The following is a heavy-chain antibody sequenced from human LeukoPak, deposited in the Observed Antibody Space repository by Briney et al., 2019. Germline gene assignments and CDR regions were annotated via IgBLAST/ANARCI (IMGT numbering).Heavy chain of an antibody. CDR1: GFTFSSYA. Sequence: GGSLRLSCAASGFTFSSYAMSWVRQAPGKGLEWVSAISGGGGSTYYADSVKGRFTISRDNSKNTLSLQMNSLRAEDTAVYYCAKAGERYYDFWSSYYAGNHNWFDPWGQGTLVTVSS. J-gene: IGHJ5*02. CDR2: ISGGGGST. CDR3: AKAGERYYDFWSSYYAGNHNWFDP. D-gene: IGHD3-3*01. V-gene: IGHV3-23*01.